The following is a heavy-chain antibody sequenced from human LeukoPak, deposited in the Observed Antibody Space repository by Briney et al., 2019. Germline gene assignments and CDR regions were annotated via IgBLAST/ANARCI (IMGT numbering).Heavy chain of an antibody. Sequence: SETLSLTCAVYGGSFSGYYWSRIRQPPGKGLEWIGEINHSGSTNYNPSLKSRVTTSVDTSKNQFSLKLSSVTAADTAVYYCARVEAAAGNFMFDYWGQGTLVTVSS. J-gene: IGHJ4*02. D-gene: IGHD6-13*01. V-gene: IGHV4-34*01. CDR1: GGSFSGYY. CDR2: INHSGST. CDR3: ARVEAAAGNFMFDY.